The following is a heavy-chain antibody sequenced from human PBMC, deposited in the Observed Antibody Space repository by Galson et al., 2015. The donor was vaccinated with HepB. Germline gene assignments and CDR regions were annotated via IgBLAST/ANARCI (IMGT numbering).Heavy chain of an antibody. CDR2: IYSDGYGGST. Sequence: SLRLSCAASGFTVSSNSMTWIRQAPGKGLEWVSVIYSDGYGGSTYYADSVKGRFTISRDNSKNTLFLQMNSLRAEDTAVYYCARGLRSKGGFDIWGQGTMVTVSS. CDR3: ARGLRSKGGFDI. V-gene: IGHV3-66*01. D-gene: IGHD5-12*01. J-gene: IGHJ3*02. CDR1: GFTVSSNS.